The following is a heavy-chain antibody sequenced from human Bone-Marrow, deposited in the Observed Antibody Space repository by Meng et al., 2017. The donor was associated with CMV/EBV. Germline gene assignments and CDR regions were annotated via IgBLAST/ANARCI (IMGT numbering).Heavy chain of an antibody. Sequence: QVQLQQWGAGLLKPSETLSLPCAVYGGSFSGYYWSWIRQPPGKGLEWIAEINHSGNTNYNPSLKSRVTISVDTSKNQFSLKLSSVTAADTAVYYCATVGLGMNWFDPWGQGTLVTVSS. CDR1: GGSFSGYY. CDR2: INHSGNT. J-gene: IGHJ5*02. CDR3: ATVGLGMNWFDP. V-gene: IGHV4-34*01.